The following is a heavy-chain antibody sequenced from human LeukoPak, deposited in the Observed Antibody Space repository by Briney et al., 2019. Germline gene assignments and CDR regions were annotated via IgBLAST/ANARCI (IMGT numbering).Heavy chain of an antibody. CDR1: GFTVSSNY. V-gene: IGHV3-53*01. CDR2: IYSGGST. Sequence: GGSLRLSCAASGFTVSSNYMSWVRQAPGKGLEWVSVIYSGGSTYYADSVKGRFTISRDNSKNTLYLQMNSLRAEDTAVYYCAKDPPGWELPEYFQHWGQGTLVTVSS. CDR3: AKDPPGWELPEYFQH. J-gene: IGHJ1*01. D-gene: IGHD1-26*01.